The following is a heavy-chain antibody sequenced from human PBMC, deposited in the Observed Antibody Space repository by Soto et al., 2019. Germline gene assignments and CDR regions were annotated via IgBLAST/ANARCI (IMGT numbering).Heavy chain of an antibody. D-gene: IGHD3-9*01. CDR3: ARDHYVYDILTGYGCYYGMDV. CDR2: IYNSGST. J-gene: IGHJ6*02. V-gene: IGHV4-4*08. CDR1: GDSINTYY. Sequence: SETLSLTCTVSGDSINTYYWNWIRQPLGKGLEWIGYIYNSGSTKYNPSLKSRVTISVDTSKSQFSLRLTSVTAADTAVYYCARDHYVYDILTGYGCYYGMDVWGQGTTVTVSS.